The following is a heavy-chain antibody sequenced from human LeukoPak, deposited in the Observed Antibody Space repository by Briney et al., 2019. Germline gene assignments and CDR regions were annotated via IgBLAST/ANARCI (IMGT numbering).Heavy chain of an antibody. D-gene: IGHD3-16*01. J-gene: IGHJ4*02. CDR3: ARGHRRGGPDFDY. CDR2: TYYTVGS. CDR1: GGSLTTDDDF. Sequence: SQTLSLTCTVRGGSLTTDDDFWGWIRQNPGRGLECIGYTYYTVGSYYNPSLASRVIVSLDPPKSQFSLKLTSVTAADTAVYYCARGHRRGGPDFDYCGQGTLVTVSS. V-gene: IGHV4-31*03.